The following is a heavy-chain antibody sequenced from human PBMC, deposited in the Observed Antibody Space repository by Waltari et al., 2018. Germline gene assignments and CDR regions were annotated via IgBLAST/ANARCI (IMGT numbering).Heavy chain of an antibody. J-gene: IGHJ2*01. V-gene: IGHV3-21*01. Sequence: EVQLVESGGGLVKPGGSLRLSCAASGFTFISYSMNWVRQAPGKGLEWVSSISSSSSYIYYADSVKGRFTISRDNAKNSLYLQMNSLRAEDTAVYYCARDGGDWYFDLWGRGTLVTVSS. D-gene: IGHD3-3*01. CDR1: GFTFISYS. CDR2: ISSSSSYI. CDR3: ARDGGDWYFDL.